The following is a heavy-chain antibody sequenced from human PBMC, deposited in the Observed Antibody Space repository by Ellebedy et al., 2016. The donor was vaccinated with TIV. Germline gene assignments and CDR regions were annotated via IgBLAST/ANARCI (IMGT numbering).Heavy chain of an antibody. CDR3: ARDHGTPLRWFDP. D-gene: IGHD2-15*01. Sequence: SETLSLXXTVSGGSISSSSYYWGWIRQPPGKGLEWIGSIYSSGSTYYHPSLKSRVTISVDTSKNQFSLKLSSVTAADTAVYYCARDHGTPLRWFDPWGQGTLVTVSS. V-gene: IGHV4-39*07. CDR2: IYSSGST. CDR1: GGSISSSSYY. J-gene: IGHJ5*02.